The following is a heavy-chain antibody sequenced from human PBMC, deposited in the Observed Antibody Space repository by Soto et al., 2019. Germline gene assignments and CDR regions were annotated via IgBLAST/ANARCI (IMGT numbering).Heavy chain of an antibody. CDR3: AALRFLEWLLFEDYYYYYGMDV. CDR2: INPNSGGT. D-gene: IGHD3-3*01. CDR1: GYPFTGYY. V-gene: IGHV1-2*02. J-gene: IGHJ6*02. Sequence: ASVKVSCKASGYPFTGYYMHWVRQAPGQGLEWMGWINPNSGGTNYAQKFQGRVTMTRDTSISTAYMELSRLRSDGTAVYYCAALRFLEWLLFEDYYYYYGMDVWGQGTAVTVSS.